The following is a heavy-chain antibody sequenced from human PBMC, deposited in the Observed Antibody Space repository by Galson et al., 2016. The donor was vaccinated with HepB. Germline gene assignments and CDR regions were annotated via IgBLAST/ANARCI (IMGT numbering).Heavy chain of an antibody. J-gene: IGHJ4*02. CDR3: AKGGYSYIPYHFEY. D-gene: IGHD5-18*01. Sequence: SLRLSCAASGFTFSDYAMTWVRQAPGKGLEWVSWISGSGGGTYYADSVKGRFTVSRDNSRNTLYLQIHSLRAEDTAVYCCAKGGYSYIPYHFEYWGQGTLVTVSS. V-gene: IGHV3-23*01. CDR1: GFTFSDYA. CDR2: ISGSGGGT.